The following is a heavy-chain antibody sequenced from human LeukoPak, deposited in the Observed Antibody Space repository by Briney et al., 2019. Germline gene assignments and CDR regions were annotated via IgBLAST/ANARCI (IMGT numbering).Heavy chain of an antibody. D-gene: IGHD1-26*01. CDR2: ISFDGSDA. Sequence: GGSLRLSCAASGFTFSGFWMHWVRQAPGKGLVWVSCISFDGSDATYADSVKGRFTISRDNSKNTLYLQMNSLRAEDTAVYYCAKDSGSYSPFDYWGQGTLVTVS. J-gene: IGHJ4*02. V-gene: IGHV3-74*01. CDR1: GFTFSGFW. CDR3: AKDSGSYSPFDY.